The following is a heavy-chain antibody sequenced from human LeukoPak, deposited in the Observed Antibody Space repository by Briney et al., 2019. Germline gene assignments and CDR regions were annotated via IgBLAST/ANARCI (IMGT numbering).Heavy chain of an antibody. V-gene: IGHV3-30*18. D-gene: IGHD3-10*01. Sequence: GGSLRLSCAASGFTFSSYGMHWGRQAPGKGLEWVAVISYDGSNKYYADSVKGRFTISRDNSKNTLYLQMNSLRAEDTAVYYCAKAGRMVRGRDWFDPWGQGTLVTVSS. CDR2: ISYDGSNK. J-gene: IGHJ5*02. CDR1: GFTFSSYG. CDR3: AKAGRMVRGRDWFDP.